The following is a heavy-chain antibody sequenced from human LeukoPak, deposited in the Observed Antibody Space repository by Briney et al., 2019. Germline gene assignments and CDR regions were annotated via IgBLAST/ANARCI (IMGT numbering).Heavy chain of an antibody. Sequence: SETLSLTCTVSGGSISSYYWNWIRQPPGKGLEWIGYIYYSGSTNYNPSLKSRVTISVDTSKNQFSLKLSSVTAADTAVYYCARGFYYYGSGVPYYYYYMDVWGKGTTVTISS. CDR3: ARGFYYYGSGVPYYYYYMDV. D-gene: IGHD3-10*01. CDR1: GGSISSYY. CDR2: IYYSGST. J-gene: IGHJ6*03. V-gene: IGHV4-59*01.